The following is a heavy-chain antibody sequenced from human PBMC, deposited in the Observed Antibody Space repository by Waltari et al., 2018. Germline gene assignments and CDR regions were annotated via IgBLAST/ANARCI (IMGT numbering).Heavy chain of an antibody. J-gene: IGHJ2*01. CDR3: AKAQGGYCSGGSCYRYWYFDL. V-gene: IGHV3-30*18. CDR1: GFTFSSYG. Sequence: QVQLVESGGGVVQPGRSLRLSCAASGFTFSSYGMHWVRQAPGQGLEWVAVIWYDGSNKYYADSVKGRFTISRDNSKNTLYLQMNSLRAEDTAMYYCAKAQGGYCSGGSCYRYWYFDLWGRGTLVTVSS. CDR2: IWYDGSNK. D-gene: IGHD2-15*01.